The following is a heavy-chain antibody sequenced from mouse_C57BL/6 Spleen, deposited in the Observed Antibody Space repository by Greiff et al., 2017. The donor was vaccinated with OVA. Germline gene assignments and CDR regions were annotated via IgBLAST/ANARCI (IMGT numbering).Heavy chain of an antibody. CDR1: GFSLTSYA. Sequence: VMLVESGPGLVAPSQSLSITCTVSGFSLTSYAISWVRQPPGKGLEWLGVIWTGGGTNYNSALKSRLSISKDNSKSQVFLKMNSLQTDDTARYYCARNSYYDYDEDCFDYWGQGTTLTVSS. V-gene: IGHV2-9-1*01. CDR2: IWTGGGT. D-gene: IGHD2-4*01. J-gene: IGHJ2*01. CDR3: ARNSYYDYDEDCFDY.